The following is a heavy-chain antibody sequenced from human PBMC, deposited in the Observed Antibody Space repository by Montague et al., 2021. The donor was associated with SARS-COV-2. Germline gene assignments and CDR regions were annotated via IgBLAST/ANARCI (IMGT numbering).Heavy chain of an antibody. D-gene: IGHD3-22*01. CDR2: ISASGST. CDR1: GDSITYFY. Sequence: SETLSLTCTVSGDSITYFYWNWIRQPAGNGLEWIGRISASGSTYYNPSLKSRVTISVDTSKNQFSLKLSSVTAADTAVYYCARATRSIVVLNWFDPWGQGTLVTVSS. J-gene: IGHJ5*02. CDR3: ARATRSIVVLNWFDP. V-gene: IGHV4-4*07.